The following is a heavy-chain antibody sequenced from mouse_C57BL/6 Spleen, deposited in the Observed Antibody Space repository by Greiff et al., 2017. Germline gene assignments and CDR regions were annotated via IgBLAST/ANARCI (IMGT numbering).Heavy chain of an antibody. Sequence: DVMLVESGGGLVKPGGSLKLSCAASGFTFSDYGMHWVRQAPEKGLEWVAYISSGSSTIYYADTVKGRFTISRDNAKNTLFLQMTSLRSEDTAMYYCARQLGRDFDYWGQGTTLTVSS. D-gene: IGHD4-1*02. CDR2: ISSGSSTI. CDR1: GFTFSDYG. CDR3: ARQLGRDFDY. J-gene: IGHJ2*01. V-gene: IGHV5-17*01.